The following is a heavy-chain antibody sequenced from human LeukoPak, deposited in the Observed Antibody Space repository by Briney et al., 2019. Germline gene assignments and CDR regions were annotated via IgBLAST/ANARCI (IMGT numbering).Heavy chain of an antibody. CDR3: ARLISSSWYHEVLLGRDY. Sequence: SETLPLTCTVSGGSLRSSSYYWGWLRQSPGKGLEWLGYIYYSGSTYYNPSLKSRVTISVDTSKNQFSLKLSSVTAADTAVYYCARLISSSWYHEVLLGRDYWGQGTLVTVSS. J-gene: IGHJ4*02. V-gene: IGHV4-39*01. CDR2: IYYSGST. D-gene: IGHD6-13*01. CDR1: GGSLRSSSYY.